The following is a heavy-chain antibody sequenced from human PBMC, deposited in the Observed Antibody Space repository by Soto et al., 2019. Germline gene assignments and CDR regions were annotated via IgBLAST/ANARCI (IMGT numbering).Heavy chain of an antibody. Sequence: QVQLVESGGGVVQPGRSLRLSCAASGFTFSSYGMHWVRQAPGKGLEWVAVISYDGSNKYYADSVKGRFTISRDNSKNTLYLQMNSLRAEDTAVYYCAKGNLKPGGEMAAWGQGTLVTVSS. V-gene: IGHV3-30*18. D-gene: IGHD3-16*01. J-gene: IGHJ4*02. CDR2: ISYDGSNK. CDR3: AKGNLKPGGEMAA. CDR1: GFTFSSYG.